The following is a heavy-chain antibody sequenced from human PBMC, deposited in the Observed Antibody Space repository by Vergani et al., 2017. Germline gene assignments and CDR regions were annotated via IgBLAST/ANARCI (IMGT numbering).Heavy chain of an antibody. J-gene: IGHJ4*02. CDR3: AKEICRGGSCYSDY. D-gene: IGHD2-15*01. CDR1: GFTFSSYA. V-gene: IGHV3-23*01. Sequence: EVQLLESGGGLVQPGGSLRLSCAASGFTFSSYAMNWVRQAPGKGLEWVSSISGSGGSTYYADSVKGRFTISRDNSKNTLYLQMNSLRAEDTAVYYCAKEICRGGSCYSDYWGQGTLVTVAS. CDR2: ISGSGGST.